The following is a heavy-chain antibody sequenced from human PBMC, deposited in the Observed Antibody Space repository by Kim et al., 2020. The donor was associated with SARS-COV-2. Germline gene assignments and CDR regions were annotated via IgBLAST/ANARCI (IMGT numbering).Heavy chain of an antibody. D-gene: IGHD2-2*01. V-gene: IGHV4-39*01. Sequence: SETLSLTCTVSGGSISSSSYYWGWIRQPPGKGLEWIGSIYYSGSTYYNPSLKSRVTISVDTSKNQFSLKLSSVTAADTAVYYCARHRGGRFIVVVPAATTPPDYWGQGTLVTVSS. CDR3: ARHRGGRFIVVVPAATTPPDY. CDR2: IYYSGST. CDR1: GGSISSSSYY. J-gene: IGHJ4*02.